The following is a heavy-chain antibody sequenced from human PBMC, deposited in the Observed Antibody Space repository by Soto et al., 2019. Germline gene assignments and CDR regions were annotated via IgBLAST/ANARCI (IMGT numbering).Heavy chain of an antibody. CDR2: ISSSSSYI. CDR1: GFTFSSYS. Sequence: GGSLRLSCAASGFTFSSYSMNWVRQAPGKGLEWVSSISSSSSYIYYADSVKGRFTISRDNAKNSLYLQMNSLRAEDTAVYYCAIAAAGTYPLYYYYYMDVWGKGTTVTVSS. V-gene: IGHV3-21*01. J-gene: IGHJ6*03. D-gene: IGHD6-13*01. CDR3: AIAAAGTYPLYYYYYMDV.